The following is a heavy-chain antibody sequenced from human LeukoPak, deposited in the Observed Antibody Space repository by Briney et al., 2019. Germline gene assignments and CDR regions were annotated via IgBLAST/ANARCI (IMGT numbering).Heavy chain of an antibody. V-gene: IGHV3-23*01. D-gene: IGHD1-26*01. Sequence: GGSLRLSCAASGFTFSSYAMSWVRQAPGKGLEWVSAISGSGGSTYYADSVKGRFTISRDNSKNTQFLQMTSLRAEDTAVYYCAKDREKPSQFDYWGQGTLVTVSS. CDR1: GFTFSSYA. CDR3: AKDREKPSQFDY. J-gene: IGHJ4*02. CDR2: ISGSGGST.